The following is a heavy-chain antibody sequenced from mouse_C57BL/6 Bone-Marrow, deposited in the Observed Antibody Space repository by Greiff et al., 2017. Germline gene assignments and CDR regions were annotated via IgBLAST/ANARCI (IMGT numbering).Heavy chain of an antibody. CDR3: ARRSAQARAMDY. V-gene: IGHV1-18*01. D-gene: IGHD3-2*02. Sequence: EVQLQQSGPELVKPGASVKIPCKASGYTFTDYNMDWVKQSHGKSLEWIGDINPNNGGTIYNQKFKGKATLTVDKSSSTAYMELRSLTSEDTAVYYCARRSAQARAMDYWGQGTSVTVSS. CDR2: INPNNGGT. CDR1: GYTFTDYN. J-gene: IGHJ4*01.